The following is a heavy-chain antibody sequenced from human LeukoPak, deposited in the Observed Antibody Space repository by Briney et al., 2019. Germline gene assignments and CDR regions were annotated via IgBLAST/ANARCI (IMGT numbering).Heavy chain of an antibody. Sequence: SETLSLTCTVSGGSISSYYWSWIRQPPGKGLEWIGYIYYSGSTNYNPSLKSRVTISVDTSKNQFSLKLSSVTATDTAVYYCARESVILTEDWSDPWGQGTLVTVSS. J-gene: IGHJ5*02. CDR2: IYYSGST. CDR3: ARESVILTEDWSDP. V-gene: IGHV4-59*12. D-gene: IGHD2/OR15-2a*01. CDR1: GGSISSYY.